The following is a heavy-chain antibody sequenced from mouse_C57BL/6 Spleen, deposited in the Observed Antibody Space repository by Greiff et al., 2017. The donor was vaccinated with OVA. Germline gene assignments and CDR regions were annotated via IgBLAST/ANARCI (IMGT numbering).Heavy chain of an antibody. D-gene: IGHD1-1*01. J-gene: IGHJ4*01. CDR3: ARQGSSEDAMDY. CDR1: GYAFSSSW. V-gene: IGHV1-82*01. CDR2: IYPGDGDT. Sequence: VQLQQSGPELVKPGASVKISCKASGYAFSSSWMNWVKQRPGKGLEWIGRIYPGDGDTNYNGKFKGKATLTADKSSSTAYMQLSSLTSEDTAVYFCARQGSSEDAMDYWGQGTSVTVSS.